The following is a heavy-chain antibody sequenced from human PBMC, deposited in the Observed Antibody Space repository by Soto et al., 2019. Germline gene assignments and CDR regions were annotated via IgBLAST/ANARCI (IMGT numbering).Heavy chain of an antibody. CDR3: ARDEGAVGFDY. J-gene: IGHJ4*02. D-gene: IGHD1-26*01. CDR1: GFTFSSYW. Sequence: GGSLRLSCAASGFTFSSYWMHWVRQAPEKGLVWVSHINSDGSSSTYADSVKGRFTISRDNAKNTLYLQMNSLRAADTAVYYCARDEGAVGFDYWGQGTLVTVSS. CDR2: INSDGSSS. V-gene: IGHV3-74*01.